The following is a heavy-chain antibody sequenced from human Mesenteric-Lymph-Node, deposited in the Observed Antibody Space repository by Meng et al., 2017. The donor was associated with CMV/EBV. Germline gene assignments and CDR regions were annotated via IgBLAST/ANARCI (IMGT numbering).Heavy chain of an antibody. J-gene: IGHJ4*02. CDR1: GYTFTSYY. CDR2: MNPDSGNT. CDR3: ARGSWSGYSRKYYFDY. D-gene: IGHD3-3*01. V-gene: IGHV1-8*02. Sequence: ASAMVSCKASGYTFTSYYMHWVRQATGHGLEWMGWMNPDSGNTGYAQKFQGRVTMTRNTSISTAYIELSSLRSEDTAVYYCARGSWSGYSRKYYFDYWGQGTLVTVSS.